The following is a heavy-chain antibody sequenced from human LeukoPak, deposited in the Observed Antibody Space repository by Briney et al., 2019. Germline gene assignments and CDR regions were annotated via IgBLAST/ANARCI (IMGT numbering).Heavy chain of an antibody. CDR3: AQAYGDYVGYYYGIDV. V-gene: IGHV3-23*01. CDR2: ISGSGGST. J-gene: IGHJ6*02. CDR1: GFTFSSYA. Sequence: GRSLRLSCAASGFTFSSYAMSWVRQAPGKGLEGVSAISGSGGSTYYADSAKGRFTISRDNSKNTLYLQMNSLRAEDTELYYCAQAYGDYVGYYYGIDVWGQGTTVTVYS. D-gene: IGHD4-17*01.